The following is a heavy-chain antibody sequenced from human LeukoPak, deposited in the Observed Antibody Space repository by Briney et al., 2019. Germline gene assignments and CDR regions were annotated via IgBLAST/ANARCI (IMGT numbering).Heavy chain of an antibody. Sequence: GGSLRLSCAASGFIFNNYAMGWVRQARGKGLEWVASISGTGGSTFYADSVKGGFTISRENSKNTLYLQMNSLRAEDTAVYYCAKDRTVSSGWYGEWFDPWGQRTLVTVSS. D-gene: IGHD6-19*01. CDR3: AKDRTVSSGWYGEWFDP. J-gene: IGHJ5*02. CDR2: ISGTGGST. CDR1: GFIFNNYA. V-gene: IGHV3-23*01.